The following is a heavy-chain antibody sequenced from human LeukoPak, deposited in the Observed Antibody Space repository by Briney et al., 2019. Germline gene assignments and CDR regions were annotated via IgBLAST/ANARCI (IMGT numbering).Heavy chain of an antibody. CDR1: GFTFTSSA. Sequence: SVKVSCKASGFTFTSSAMQWVRQARGPRLEWIGWIVVGSGNTNYAQKFQERVTITRDMSTSTAYMELSSLRSEETAVYYCAAARAWELVNGFDYWGQGTLVTVSS. D-gene: IGHD1-26*01. CDR2: IVVGSGNT. V-gene: IGHV1-58*02. J-gene: IGHJ4*02. CDR3: AAARAWELVNGFDY.